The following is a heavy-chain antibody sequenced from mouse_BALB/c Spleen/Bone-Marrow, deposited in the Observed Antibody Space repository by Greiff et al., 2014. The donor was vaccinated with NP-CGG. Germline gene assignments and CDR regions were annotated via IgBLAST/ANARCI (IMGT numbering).Heavy chain of an antibody. CDR2: IDPANGNT. Sequence: VQLKESGAELVKPGASVKLSCTASGFNIKDTYMYWVKQRPEQGLEWIRRIDPANGNTKYDPKFQGKATITADTSSNTAYLQLSSLTSEDTAVYYCARYRYYGSSYAMDYWGQGTSVTVSS. V-gene: IGHV14-3*02. J-gene: IGHJ4*01. CDR3: ARYRYYGSSYAMDY. CDR1: GFNIKDTY. D-gene: IGHD1-1*01.